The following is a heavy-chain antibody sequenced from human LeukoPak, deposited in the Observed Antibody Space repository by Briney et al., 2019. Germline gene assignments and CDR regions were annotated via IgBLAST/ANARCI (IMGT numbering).Heavy chain of an antibody. CDR3: AKGGLYYYDSSGYSTFGLI. CDR1: GFTFSSYA. J-gene: IGHJ4*02. CDR2: ISTSGSNT. Sequence: PSRGSLRLSCAASGFTFSSYAMTWVRQAPGKGLEWVSSISTSGSNTYYADSVKGRFTISRDNSKNTLYLQMNSLRAEDTAVYYCAKGGLYYYDSSGYSTFGLIWGQGTLATVSS. V-gene: IGHV3-23*01. D-gene: IGHD3-22*01.